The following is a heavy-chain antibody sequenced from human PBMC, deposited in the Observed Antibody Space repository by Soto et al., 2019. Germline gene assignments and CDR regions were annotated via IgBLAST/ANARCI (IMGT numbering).Heavy chain of an antibody. CDR3: ARTPGDYYYYMDV. V-gene: IGHV4-59*01. CDR2: IYYSGST. CDR1: GGSISSYY. Sequence: QVQLQESGPGLVKPSETLSLTCTVSGGSISSYYWSWIRQPPGKGLEWIGYIYYSGSTNYNPSLKSRVTISVDTSKNQFSLKLSSVTAADTAVSYCARTPGDYYYYMDVWGKGTTVTVSS. J-gene: IGHJ6*03.